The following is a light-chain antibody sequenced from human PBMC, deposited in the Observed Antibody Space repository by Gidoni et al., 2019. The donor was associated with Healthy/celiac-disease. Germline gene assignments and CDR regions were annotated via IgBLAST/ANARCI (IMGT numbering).Light chain of an antibody. CDR1: QSISSW. V-gene: IGKV1-5*03. J-gene: IGKJ1*01. Sequence: DIQMTQSPSTLSASVGDRVTITCRASQSISSWLAWYQQKPGKAPKLLIYKASSLESGVPSRFSGSGSGTGFTLTISSLQPDDFATYYCQQYNSYNTWTFGQGTKVEIK. CDR3: QQYNSYNTWT. CDR2: KAS.